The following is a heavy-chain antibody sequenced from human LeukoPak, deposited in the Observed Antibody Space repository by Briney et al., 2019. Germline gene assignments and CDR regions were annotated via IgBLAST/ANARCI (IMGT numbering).Heavy chain of an antibody. V-gene: IGHV3-7*01. CDR2: IKQDGSDK. CDR3: ARDLVEKYYDSIGYSLS. D-gene: IGHD3-22*01. Sequence: GGSLRLSCAASGFTFSSYWMSWVRQAPGEGLEWVANIKQDGSDKYYVDSVKGRFTISRDNAKASLYLQMNRLRAEDTAVYYCARDLVEKYYDSIGYSLSWGQGTLVTVSS. CDR1: GFTFSSYW. J-gene: IGHJ4*02.